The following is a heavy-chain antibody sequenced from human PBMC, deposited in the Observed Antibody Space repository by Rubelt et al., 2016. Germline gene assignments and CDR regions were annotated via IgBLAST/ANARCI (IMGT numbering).Heavy chain of an antibody. J-gene: IGHJ4*02. CDR2: INTNTGNP. CDR1: GYTFTGYY. V-gene: IGHV7-4-1*02. Sequence: QVQLVQSGAEVKKPGASVKVSCKASGYTFTGYYMHWVRQAPGQGLEWMGWINTNTGNPTYAQGFTGRFVFSWDTSVSTTFLQISSLKPEDTAVYYCARGVSNDYWGQGTLVTVSS. CDR3: ARGVSNDY.